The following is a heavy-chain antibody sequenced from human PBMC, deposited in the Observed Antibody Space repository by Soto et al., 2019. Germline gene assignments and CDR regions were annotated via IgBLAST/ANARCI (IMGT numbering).Heavy chain of an antibody. J-gene: IGHJ4*02. CDR2: ISGSGGST. Sequence: EVQLLESGGGLVQPGGSLRLSCAASGFTFSSYAMSWVRQAPGKGLEWVSAISGSGGSTYYADSVKVRFTISRDNSKPPRYLQMNSLRAEDTAVYYCAKRGGRYCSSTSCPRLYYFDDWGQGTMVTVSS. CDR1: GFTFSSYA. CDR3: AKRGGRYCSSTSCPRLYYFDD. D-gene: IGHD2-2*01. V-gene: IGHV3-23*01.